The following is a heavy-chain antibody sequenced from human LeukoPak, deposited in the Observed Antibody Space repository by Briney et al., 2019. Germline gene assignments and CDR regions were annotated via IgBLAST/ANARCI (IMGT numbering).Heavy chain of an antibody. Sequence: GGSLRLSCAASGFTFSSYGMHWVRQAPGKGLEGVAVIWYDGSNKYYADSVKGRFTISRDNSKNTLYLQMNSLRAEDTAVYYRATDVAYCGGDCPPKNRGQGTLVTVSS. CDR1: GFTFSSYG. CDR3: ATDVAYCGGDCPPKN. CDR2: IWYDGSNK. V-gene: IGHV3-33*01. D-gene: IGHD2-21*02. J-gene: IGHJ4*02.